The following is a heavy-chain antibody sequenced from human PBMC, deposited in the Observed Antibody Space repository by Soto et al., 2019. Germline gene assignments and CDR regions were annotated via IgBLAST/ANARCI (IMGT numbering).Heavy chain of an antibody. D-gene: IGHD4-17*01. V-gene: IGHV5-51*01. CDR1: GYSFTSYW. J-gene: IGHJ3*02. CDR3: ARHCLYGDCHDAFDI. CDR2: IYPGDSDT. Sequence: PGESLKISCKGSGYSFTSYWIGWVRQMPGKGLEWMGIIYPGDSDTRYSPSFQGQVTISADKSISTAYLQWSSLKASDTATYYCARHCLYGDCHDAFDIWGQGTMVTVSS.